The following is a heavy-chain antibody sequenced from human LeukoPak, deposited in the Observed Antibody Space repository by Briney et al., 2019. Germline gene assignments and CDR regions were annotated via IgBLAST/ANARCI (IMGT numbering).Heavy chain of an antibody. CDR1: GGPISNDGFY. D-gene: IGHD7-27*01. J-gene: IGHJ5*02. Sequence: TPSLTLNVSGGPISNDGFYWSWVRQHPGKGLEGLGYIYYSGSTYYNPSLKSRVTLSVDTSKSQFSLRLSSVTAADTAVYYCARDLTGDQFFDPWGQGTLVTVSS. CDR3: ARDLTGDQFFDP. V-gene: IGHV4-31*03. CDR2: IYYSGST.